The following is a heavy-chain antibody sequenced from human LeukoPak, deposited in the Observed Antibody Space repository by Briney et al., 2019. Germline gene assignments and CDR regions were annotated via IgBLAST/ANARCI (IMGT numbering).Heavy chain of an antibody. J-gene: IGHJ4*02. D-gene: IGHD3-10*01. V-gene: IGHV3-23*01. Sequence: QAGGSLRLSCAASGFTFSSYAMSWVRQAPGKGLEWVSGISGSGGITYYADSVRGRFTISRDNSKNTLYLQMNSLRVEDTAVYYCAKDYGDGSGSYYYFEYWGQGTLVTVSS. CDR2: ISGSGGIT. CDR3: AKDYGDGSGSYYYFEY. CDR1: GFTFSSYA.